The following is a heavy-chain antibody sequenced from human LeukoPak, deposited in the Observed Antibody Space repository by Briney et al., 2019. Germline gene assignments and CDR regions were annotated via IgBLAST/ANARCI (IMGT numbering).Heavy chain of an antibody. V-gene: IGHV3-30*14. J-gene: IGHJ4*02. D-gene: IGHD4-23*01. CDR2: TSSDLNVK. CDR1: GFTFRNYV. CDR3: ARRGDGGRSFDY. Sequence: GGSLTLSCAAPGFTFRNYVIHWVRQAPGKGLEWVAGTSSDLNVKLCADRVKGRFTIYRDNSKNTLYLQVNSLRAEDTAVYYCARRGDGGRSFDYWGQGTLVTVSS.